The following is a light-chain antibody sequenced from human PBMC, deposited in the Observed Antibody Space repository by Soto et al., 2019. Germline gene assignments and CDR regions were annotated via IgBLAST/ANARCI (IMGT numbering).Light chain of an antibody. CDR1: SGDVGSYNR. V-gene: IGLV2-23*01. CDR2: EGT. J-gene: IGLJ1*01. CDR3: CSYTTTYTYV. Sequence: QSALTQPASVSGSPGQSITISCTGTSGDVGSYNRVSWYQQHPGKAPKLMIYEGTKRPSGVSTRFSGSKSGNTASLTISGLLAEDEGDYYCCSYTTTYTYVFGTGTKLTVL.